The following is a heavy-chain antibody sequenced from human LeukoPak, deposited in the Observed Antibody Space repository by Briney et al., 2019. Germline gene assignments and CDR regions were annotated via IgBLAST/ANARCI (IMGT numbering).Heavy chain of an antibody. CDR3: ARRDPIVGATFPLDY. CDR1: GYTFTSYG. D-gene: IGHD1-26*01. Sequence: GASVKLSCKASGYTFTSYGISWVRQAPGQGLEWMGWISAYNGNTNYAQKLQGRVTMTTDTSTSTAYMELRSLRSDDTAVYYCARRDPIVGATFPLDYWGQGTLVTVSS. J-gene: IGHJ4*02. CDR2: ISAYNGNT. V-gene: IGHV1-18*01.